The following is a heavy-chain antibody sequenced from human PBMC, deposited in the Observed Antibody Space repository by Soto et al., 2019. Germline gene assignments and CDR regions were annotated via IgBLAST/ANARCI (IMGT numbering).Heavy chain of an antibody. V-gene: IGHV1-18*04. CDR3: ARDFGYCSGGSCFGDAFDI. J-gene: IGHJ3*02. Sequence: GXSVKVSCKASGYTFTSYGISWVRQAPGQGLEWMGWISAYNGNTNYAQKLQGRVTMTTDTSTSTAYMELRSLRSDDTAVYYCARDFGYCSGGSCFGDAFDIWGQGTMVTVSS. D-gene: IGHD2-15*01. CDR2: ISAYNGNT. CDR1: GYTFTSYG.